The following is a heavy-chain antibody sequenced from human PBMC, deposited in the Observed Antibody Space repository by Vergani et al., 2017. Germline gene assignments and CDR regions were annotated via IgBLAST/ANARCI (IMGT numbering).Heavy chain of an antibody. CDR1: GYTFTSYY. V-gene: IGHV1-46*01. J-gene: IGHJ6*03. Sequence: QVQLVQSGAEVKKPGASVKVSCKASGYTFTSYYMHWVRQAPGQGLEWMGIINPSGGSTSYAQKFQGRVTMTRDTSMSTVYMELSSLRSEDTAVYYCNLGGYYYYYMDVWGKGTTVTVSS. CDR2: INPSGGST. CDR3: NLGGYYYYYMDV.